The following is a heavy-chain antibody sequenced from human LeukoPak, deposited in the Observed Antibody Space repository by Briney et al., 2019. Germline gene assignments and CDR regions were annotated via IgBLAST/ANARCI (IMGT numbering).Heavy chain of an antibody. D-gene: IGHD3-3*01. J-gene: IGHJ4*02. Sequence: GGSLRLSCAASGFTFSSYWMSWVRQAPGKGLEWVANIKQDGSEKYYVDSVKGRFTISRDNAKNSLYLQMNSLRAEDTAVYYCARGYYDFWSGYPDYWGQGTLVTVSS. V-gene: IGHV3-7*01. CDR2: IKQDGSEK. CDR1: GFTFSSYW. CDR3: ARGYYDFWSGYPDY.